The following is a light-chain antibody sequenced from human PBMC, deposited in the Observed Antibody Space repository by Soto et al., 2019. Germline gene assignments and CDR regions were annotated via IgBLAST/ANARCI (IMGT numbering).Light chain of an antibody. CDR1: SSDVGGYDY. J-gene: IGLJ1*01. CDR2: EVS. Sequence: QSALAQPASVSGSPGQSITISCTGTSSDVGGYDYVSRYQLHPGKAPKLMVFEVSNRPSGVSYRFSGSKSGNTASLTISGLQAEDEADYFCSSYSISTADLFGTGTKVTVL. CDR3: SSYSISTADL. V-gene: IGLV2-14*01.